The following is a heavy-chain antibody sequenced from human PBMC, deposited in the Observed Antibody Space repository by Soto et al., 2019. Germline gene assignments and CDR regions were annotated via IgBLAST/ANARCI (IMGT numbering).Heavy chain of an antibody. CDR1: GYTFTSYD. V-gene: IGHV1-8*01. J-gene: IGHJ6*03. CDR2: MNPNSGNT. Sequence: ASVKVSCKASGYTFTSYDINWVRQATGQGLEWMGWMNPNSGNTGYAQKFQGRVTMTRNTSISTAYMELSSLRSEDTAVCYCARYPAASFYYYYYMDVWGKGTTVTV. CDR3: ARYPAASFYYYYYMDV. D-gene: IGHD6-13*01.